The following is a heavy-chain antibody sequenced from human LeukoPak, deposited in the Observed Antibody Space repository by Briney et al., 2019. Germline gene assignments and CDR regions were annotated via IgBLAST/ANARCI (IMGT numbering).Heavy chain of an antibody. V-gene: IGHV4-59*01. D-gene: IGHD3-3*01. CDR3: ARGGVPGGFYGSFDY. J-gene: IGHJ4*02. CDR1: GGSISTYY. CDR2: IYYGGST. Sequence: KTSETLSLTCTVSGGSISTYYWSWMRQPPGRGLEWIGYIYYGGSTNHNPSLQSRVTISVDTSKNQFSLKLNSVTAADTAVYYCARGGVPGGFYGSFDYRGQGTLVSVSS.